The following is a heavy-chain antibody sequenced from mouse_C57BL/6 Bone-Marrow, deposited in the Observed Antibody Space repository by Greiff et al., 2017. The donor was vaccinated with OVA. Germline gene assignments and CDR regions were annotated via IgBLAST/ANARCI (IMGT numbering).Heavy chain of an antibody. J-gene: IGHJ4*01. V-gene: IGHV5-17*01. CDR3: AMEGYFYYAMDY. CDR2: ISSGSSTI. Sequence: EVKVVESGGGLVKPGGSLKLSCAASGFTFSDYGMHWVRQAPEKGLEWVAYISSGSSTIYYADTVKGRFTISRDNAKNTLFMQMTSLRSEDTAMYYCAMEGYFYYAMDYWGQGTSVTVSS. CDR1: GFTFSDYG. D-gene: IGHD2-3*01.